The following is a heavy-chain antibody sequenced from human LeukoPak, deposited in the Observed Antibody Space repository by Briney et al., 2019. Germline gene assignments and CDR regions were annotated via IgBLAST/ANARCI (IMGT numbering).Heavy chain of an antibody. CDR2: IYYSGST. Sequence: PSETLSLTCTVSGGSISTYYWSWIRQPPGKGLEWIGYIYYSGSTNYNPSLKSRVTISVDTSKNQFSLKLSSVTAADTAVYYCARGGIAAAAPYYFDYWGQGTLVTVSS. J-gene: IGHJ4*02. CDR1: GGSISTYY. D-gene: IGHD6-13*01. V-gene: IGHV4-59*01. CDR3: ARGGIAAAAPYYFDY.